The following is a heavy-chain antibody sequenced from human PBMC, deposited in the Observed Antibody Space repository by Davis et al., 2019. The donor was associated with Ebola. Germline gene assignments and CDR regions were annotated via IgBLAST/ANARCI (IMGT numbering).Heavy chain of an antibody. CDR1: GGSFSGYY. V-gene: IGHV4-34*01. CDR2: INHSGST. CDR3: ARGSPRYGSGTSN. J-gene: IGHJ4*02. D-gene: IGHD3-10*01. Sequence: SETLSLTCAVYGGSFSGYYWSWIRQPPGKGLEWIGEINHSGSTNYNPSLKSRVTISVDTSKNQFSLKLSSVTAADTAVYYCARGSPRYGSGTSNWGQGTLVTVSS.